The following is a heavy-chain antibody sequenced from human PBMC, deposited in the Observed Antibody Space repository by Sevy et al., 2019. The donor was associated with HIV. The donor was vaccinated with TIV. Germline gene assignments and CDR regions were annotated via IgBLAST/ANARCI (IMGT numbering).Heavy chain of an antibody. V-gene: IGHV3-7*03. J-gene: IGHJ6*02. Sequence: GGSLRLSCAASGFSFSNYWMTWVHQAPGKGLEWVANIKRDGSEKYYVASVKGRFTISRDNAKKSLYLQMNSLTVDDTAVYYCARDCNSATCLWGLDVWGQGTTVTVSS. CDR1: GFSFSNYW. CDR3: ARDCNSATCLWGLDV. D-gene: IGHD1-26*01. CDR2: IKRDGSEK.